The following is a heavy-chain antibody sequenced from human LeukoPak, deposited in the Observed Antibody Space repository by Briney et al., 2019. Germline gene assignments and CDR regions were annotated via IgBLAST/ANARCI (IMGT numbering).Heavy chain of an antibody. D-gene: IGHD3-3*01. CDR3: AKERDYDFWSGYYGLTFDY. V-gene: IGHV3-23*01. J-gene: IGHJ4*02. CDR2: ISGSGGST. CDR1: GFTFSSYA. Sequence: GSLRLSCAASGFTFSSYAMSWVRQAPGKGLEWVSAISGSGGSTYYADSVKGRFTISRDNSKNTLYLQMNSLRAEDTAVYYCAKERDYDFWSGYYGLTFDYWGQGTLVTVSS.